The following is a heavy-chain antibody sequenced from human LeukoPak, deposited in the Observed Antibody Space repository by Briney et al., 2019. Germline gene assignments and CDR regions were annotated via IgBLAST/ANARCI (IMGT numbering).Heavy chain of an antibody. D-gene: IGHD2-15*01. J-gene: IGHJ4*02. CDR2: IHYDGREQ. Sequence: GGSLRLSCAASGFIFSNHGMHWVRQAPGKGLEWVSFIHYDGREQYYADSVKGRFTISRDNSKNTLYLQMNSLRPEDTAVYFCAKDVAAIVYWGQGTLVTVSS. V-gene: IGHV3-30*02. CDR1: GFIFSNHG. CDR3: AKDVAAIVY.